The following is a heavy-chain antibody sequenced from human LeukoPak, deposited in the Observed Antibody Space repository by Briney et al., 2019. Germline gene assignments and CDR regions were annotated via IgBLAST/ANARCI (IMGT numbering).Heavy chain of an antibody. CDR3: AGMLSWAIRAYDY. Sequence: SGGSLRLSCAASGFSFSNSDMGWVRQAPGKGLEWVSFINSGSRTIYYADSVKGRFTISRDNAKNSLYLQMSSLRDEDTAVYYCAGMLSWAIRAYDYWGQGTLVTVFS. CDR2: INSGSRTI. CDR1: GFSFSNSD. J-gene: IGHJ4*02. V-gene: IGHV3-48*02. D-gene: IGHD2-8*01.